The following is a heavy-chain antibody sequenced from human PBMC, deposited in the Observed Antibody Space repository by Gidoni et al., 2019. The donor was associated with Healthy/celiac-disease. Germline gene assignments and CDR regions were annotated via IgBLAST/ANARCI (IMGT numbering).Heavy chain of an antibody. Sequence: QVQLQHWCAGLFPPSESLSLPCPVNGGSFSGYYWSWIRQPPGKGLEGSGETKHSGSTNYNPSLKSRVTISVDTSKNQCSLKRSSVTAEDTAVYDCARGLARRRRQQRGGFDYWGQGTLVTVSS. CDR3: ARGLARRRRQQRGGFDY. D-gene: IGHD3-16*01. CDR2: TKHSGST. J-gene: IGHJ4*02. CDR1: GGSFSGYY. V-gene: IGHV4-34*01.